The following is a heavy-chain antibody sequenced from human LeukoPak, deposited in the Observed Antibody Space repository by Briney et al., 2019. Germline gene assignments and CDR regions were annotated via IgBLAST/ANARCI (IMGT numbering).Heavy chain of an antibody. CDR2: INPNNGGT. D-gene: IGHD6-13*01. CDR1: GYTFTGYY. J-gene: IGHJ3*02. V-gene: IGHV1-2*02. CDR3: ARQAAAGTRGDFDI. Sequence: ASVKVSCKASGYTFTGYYMHWVRQAPGQGLEWMGWINPNNGGTNYAQNFQGRVTMTRDTSISTAYMELSRLKSDDTAVYYCARQAAAGTRGDFDIWGQGTMVTVSS.